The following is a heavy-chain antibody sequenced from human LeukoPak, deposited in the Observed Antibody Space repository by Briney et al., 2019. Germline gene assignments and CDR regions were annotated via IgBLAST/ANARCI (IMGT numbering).Heavy chain of an antibody. CDR3: ARWGHSSGYLYYFDY. D-gene: IGHD3-22*01. V-gene: IGHV4-59*01. Sequence: SETLSLTCTVSGGSISSYYWSWIRQPPGKGLEWLGYIYYSGSTNYNPSLKSRVTISVDTSKNQFSLKLSSVTAADTAVYYCARWGHSSGYLYYFDYWGQGTLVTVSS. CDR2: IYYSGST. J-gene: IGHJ4*02. CDR1: GGSISSYY.